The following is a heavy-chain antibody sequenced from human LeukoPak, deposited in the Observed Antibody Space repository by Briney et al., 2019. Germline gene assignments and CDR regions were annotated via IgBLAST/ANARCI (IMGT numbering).Heavy chain of an antibody. J-gene: IGHJ6*03. CDR3: AKATMVRGVIAYYYYMDV. V-gene: IGHV3-9*01. D-gene: IGHD3-10*01. Sequence: PGRSLRLSCAASGFTFDDYAMHWVRQAPGKGLEWVSGISWNSGSIGYADPVKGRFTISRDNAKNSLYLQMNSLRAEDTALYYCAKATMVRGVIAYYYYMDVWGKGTTVTVSS. CDR2: ISWNSGSI. CDR1: GFTFDDYA.